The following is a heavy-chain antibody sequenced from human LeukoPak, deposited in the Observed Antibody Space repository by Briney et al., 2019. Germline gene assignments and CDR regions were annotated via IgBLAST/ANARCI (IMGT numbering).Heavy chain of an antibody. Sequence: LPGGSLRLSCAASGFTFSSYAMSWVRQAPGKGLEWVSSITANGGGTYYADSVKGRFSISRDNSRNTLYLQVTSLRAEDTAVYYCAKLTSDTMVRGVTTDYWGQGTLVTVSS. V-gene: IGHV3-23*01. J-gene: IGHJ4*02. CDR3: AKLTSDTMVRGVTTDY. D-gene: IGHD3-10*01. CDR2: ITANGGGT. CDR1: GFTFSSYA.